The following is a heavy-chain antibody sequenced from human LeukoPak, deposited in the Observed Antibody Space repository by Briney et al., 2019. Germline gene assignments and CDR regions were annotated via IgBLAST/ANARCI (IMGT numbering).Heavy chain of an antibody. Sequence: ASVKVSCKASGYTFTSYDINWVRQATGQGLEWMGWMNPNSSNTGYAQKFQGRVTMTRNTSISTAYMELSSLRSEDTAVYYCARGCYTMVRGVNYFDYWGQGTLVTVSS. CDR1: GYTFTSYD. CDR2: MNPNSSNT. D-gene: IGHD3-10*01. V-gene: IGHV1-8*01. J-gene: IGHJ4*02. CDR3: ARGCYTMVRGVNYFDY.